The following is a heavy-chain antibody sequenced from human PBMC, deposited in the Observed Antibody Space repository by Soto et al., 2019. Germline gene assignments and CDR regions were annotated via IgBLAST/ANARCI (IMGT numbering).Heavy chain of an antibody. D-gene: IGHD5-18*01. Sequence: ASVKVSCKASGYTFTSYYINWVRQATGQGLEWMGWMNPNSGNTGYAQKFQGRVTMTRNTSISTAYMELSSLRSEDTAVYYCARGGYSYGYGYYYGMDVWGQGTTVTVSS. J-gene: IGHJ6*02. CDR3: ARGGYSYGYGYYYGMDV. CDR1: GYTFTSYY. CDR2: MNPNSGNT. V-gene: IGHV1-8*01.